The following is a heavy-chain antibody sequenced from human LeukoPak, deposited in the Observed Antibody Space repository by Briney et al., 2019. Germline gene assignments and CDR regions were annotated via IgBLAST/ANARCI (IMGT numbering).Heavy chain of an antibody. CDR2: IYRSGTT. CDR3: ARRSPYSTGLSSYFDY. V-gene: IGHV4-4*02. Sequence: SETLSLTCAVSGGSISSTIWWSWVRQPPGKGLEWIGEIYRSGTTNYKPSLKSRVTISLDKSRNHFSLKLTSVTAADSAVYYCARRSPYSTGLSSYFDYWGQGALVTVSS. D-gene: IGHD2-8*02. J-gene: IGHJ4*02. CDR1: GGSISSTIW.